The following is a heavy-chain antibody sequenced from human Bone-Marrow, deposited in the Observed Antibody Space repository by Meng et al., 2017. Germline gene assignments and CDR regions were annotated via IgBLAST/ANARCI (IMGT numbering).Heavy chain of an antibody. D-gene: IGHD1-26*01. V-gene: IGHV4-4*02. CDR2: IYRSGST. J-gene: IGHJ5*02. CDR3: ARGQYFSWWELLPAFWFDP. Sequence: QRPCRGVGRPSGTLALTCASSGGSISSSNWRSWVRQPPGQGLEWIGEIYRSGSTNYNPSLKSRVPISVDKSKNQFSLKLSSVTAADTAVYYCARGQYFSWWELLPAFWFDPWGQGTLVTVSS. CDR1: GGSISSSNW.